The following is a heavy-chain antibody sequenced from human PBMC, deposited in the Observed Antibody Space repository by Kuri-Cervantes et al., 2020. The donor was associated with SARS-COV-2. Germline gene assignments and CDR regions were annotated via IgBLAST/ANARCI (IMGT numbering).Heavy chain of an antibody. J-gene: IGHJ6*02. CDR2: IVVGSGNT. CDR1: GFTFTSSA. CDR3: GYSYGTVNTGYYYGMDV. V-gene: IGHV1-58*01. Sequence: SVKVSCKASGFTFTSSAVQWVRQARGQRLEWIGWIVVGSGNTNYAQKFQERVTITRDMSTSTAYMELSSLRSEDTAVYYCGYSYGTVNTGYYYGMDVWGQGTTVTVSS. D-gene: IGHD5-18*01.